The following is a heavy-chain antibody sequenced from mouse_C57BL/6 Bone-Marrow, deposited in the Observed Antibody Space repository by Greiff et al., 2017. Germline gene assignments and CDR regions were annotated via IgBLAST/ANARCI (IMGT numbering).Heavy chain of an antibody. Sequence: EVQLVESGGGLVQPGGSLKLSCAASGFTFSDYYMYWVRQTPEKRLEWVAYISNGGGSTYYPDTVKGRFTISRDNAKNTLYLQMSRLKSEDTAMYYCARPNYYGSSHGGYFDVWGTGTTVTVSS. J-gene: IGHJ1*03. CDR1: GFTFSDYY. D-gene: IGHD1-1*01. CDR2: ISNGGGST. CDR3: ARPNYYGSSHGGYFDV. V-gene: IGHV5-12*01.